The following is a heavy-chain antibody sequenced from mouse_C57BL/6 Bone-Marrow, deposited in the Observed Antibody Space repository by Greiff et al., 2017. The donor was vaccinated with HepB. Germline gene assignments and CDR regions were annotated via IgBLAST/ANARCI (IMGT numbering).Heavy chain of an antibody. Sequence: VQLQQPGAELVKPGASVKLSCKASGYTFTSYWMHWVKQRPGRGLEWIGRIDPNSGGTKYNEKFKSKATLTVDKPSSTAYMQLSSLTSEDSAVYYCARDGSITTVVATNFDYWGQGTTLTVSS. J-gene: IGHJ2*01. CDR1: GYTFTSYW. D-gene: IGHD1-1*01. CDR3: ARDGSITTVVATNFDY. V-gene: IGHV1-62-3*01. CDR2: IDPNSGGT.